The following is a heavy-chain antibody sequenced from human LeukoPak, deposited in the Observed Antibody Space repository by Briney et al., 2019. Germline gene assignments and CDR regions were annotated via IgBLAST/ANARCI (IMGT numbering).Heavy chain of an antibody. CDR1: GISFSGHW. J-gene: IGHJ4*02. Sequence: GGSLRLSCTASGISFSGHWMHWARQLPGKGLVWVSRISPTGSTTSYADSVKGRFTVSRDNAKNTLYLQVNNLRAEDTAVYYCARGPNSNWSGLDFWGQGTLLTVSS. CDR2: ISPTGSTT. D-gene: IGHD6-6*01. CDR3: ARGPNSNWSGLDF. V-gene: IGHV3-74*01.